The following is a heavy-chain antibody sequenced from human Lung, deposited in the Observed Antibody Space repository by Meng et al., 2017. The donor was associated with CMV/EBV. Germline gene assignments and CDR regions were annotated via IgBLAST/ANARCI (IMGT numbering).Heavy chain of an antibody. Sequence: VSLKISCAVSGLTGRNNFMTWVRQAPGKGLEWVSVIYSGDSTYYADSVKGRFTISRDNSQNILFLQMNNLRGEDTAIYFCGRDGRNEEGARGGIDWGHGTXVNGAS. CDR3: GRDGRNEEGARGGID. CDR2: IYSGDST. D-gene: IGHD3-16*02. J-gene: IGHJ4*01. V-gene: IGHV3-53*01. CDR1: GLTGRNNF.